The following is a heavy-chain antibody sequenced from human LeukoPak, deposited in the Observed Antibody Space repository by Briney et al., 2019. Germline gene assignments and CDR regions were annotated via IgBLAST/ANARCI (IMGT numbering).Heavy chain of an antibody. Sequence: ASVKVSCKASGYTFTGHYIHWVRQAPGQGLEWMGWINPNSGGTNYAQKFQGRVTMTRDTSISTAYMELSRLTSDDTAVYYCARGSLEYYYDASGPGYWGQGTLVTVSS. V-gene: IGHV1-2*02. CDR3: ARGSLEYYYDASGPGY. J-gene: IGHJ4*02. CDR1: GYTFTGHY. CDR2: INPNSGGT. D-gene: IGHD3-22*01.